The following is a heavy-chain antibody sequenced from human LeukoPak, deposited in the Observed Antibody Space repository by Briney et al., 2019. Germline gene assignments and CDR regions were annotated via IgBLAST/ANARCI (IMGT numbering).Heavy chain of an antibody. J-gene: IGHJ5*02. CDR2: ISYDGSNK. CDR1: GFTFSSYA. D-gene: IGHD3-10*01. CDR3: ARGGYYGSGNPDWFDP. V-gene: IGHV3-30-3*01. Sequence: GGSLRLSCAASGFTFSSYAMHWVRQAPGKGLEWVAVISYDGSNKYYADSVKGRFTISRDNSKNTLYLQMNSLRAEATAVYYCARGGYYGSGNPDWFDPWGQGTLVTVSS.